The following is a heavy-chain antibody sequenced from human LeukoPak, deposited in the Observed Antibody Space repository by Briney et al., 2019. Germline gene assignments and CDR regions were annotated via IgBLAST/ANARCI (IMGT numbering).Heavy chain of an antibody. D-gene: IGHD2-21*02. Sequence: GGSLRLSCAASGFTFSSYGMHWVRQAPGKGLEWVAFIRFDGSNKYYADSVKGRFTISRDNSKLYLQMNGLSAEDTAVYYCAKGNCGGDCYTYYYFYMDVWGKGTTVTVSS. CDR2: IRFDGSNK. CDR3: AKGNCGGDCYTYYYFYMDV. J-gene: IGHJ6*03. CDR1: GFTFSSYG. V-gene: IGHV3-30*02.